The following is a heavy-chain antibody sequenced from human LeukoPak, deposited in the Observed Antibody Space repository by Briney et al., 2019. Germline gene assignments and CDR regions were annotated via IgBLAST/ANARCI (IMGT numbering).Heavy chain of an antibody. Sequence: GASVKVPCKVSGYTLTELSMHWVRQAPGKGLEWMGGFDPEDGETIYAQKFQGRVTMTEDTSTDTAYMELSSLSSEDTAVYFCARDLVCTVNRKDSWGQGTLDTVSS. CDR1: GYTLTELS. D-gene: IGHD3/OR15-3a*01. J-gene: IGHJ5*01. CDR2: FDPEDGET. V-gene: IGHV1-24*01. CDR3: ARDLVCTVNRKDS.